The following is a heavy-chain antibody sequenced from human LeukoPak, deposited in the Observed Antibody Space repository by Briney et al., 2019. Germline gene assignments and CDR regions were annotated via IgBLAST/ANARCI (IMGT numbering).Heavy chain of an antibody. V-gene: IGHV3-53*01. J-gene: IGHJ4*02. CDR2: IFSSGPT. D-gene: IGHD3-10*01. CDR3: ARIGGSGSYSGHYFDH. CDR1: GFNVSNNY. Sequence: GGSLRLSCAASGFNVSNNYMNWVRQAPGKGLEWVSVIFSSGPTYYADSVKGRFTISRDNAKNTMYLQMNSLRAEDTAVYYCARIGGSGSYSGHYFDHWGQGTLVTVSS.